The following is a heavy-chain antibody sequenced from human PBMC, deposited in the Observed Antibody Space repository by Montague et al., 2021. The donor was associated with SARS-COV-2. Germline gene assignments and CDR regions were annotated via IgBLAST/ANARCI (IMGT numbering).Heavy chain of an antibody. V-gene: IGHV4-59*08. J-gene: IGHJ4*02. CDR3: VRHPHYDGLNGPPDF. CDR2: VLYNKGT. D-gene: IGHD3-9*01. CDR1: GVSVTDYY. Sequence: SETLSLTCTVSGVSVTDYYWSWIRQPPGKGLDWVGDVLYNKGTNFNPSLKSRVAISVDTSKNQFSLRLTSVTAADTASYYCVRHPHYDGLNGPPDFWDQGTLVTVSS.